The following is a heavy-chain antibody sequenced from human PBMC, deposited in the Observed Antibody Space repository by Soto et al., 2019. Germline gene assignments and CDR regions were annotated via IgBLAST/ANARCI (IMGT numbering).Heavy chain of an antibody. CDR1: GFIFSSHW. J-gene: IGHJ4*02. CDR2: INSDGSST. V-gene: IGHV3-74*01. D-gene: IGHD3-3*01. CDR3: AKAVWPGYRSVHC. Sequence: PGGSLRLSCEASGFIFSSHWMHWVRQSAEKGLVWVSRINSDGSSTAYADSVKGRFTISRDNAKNTLYLQMNSLRAEDTAIYYCAKAVWPGYRSVHCWGPGTLVTGFS.